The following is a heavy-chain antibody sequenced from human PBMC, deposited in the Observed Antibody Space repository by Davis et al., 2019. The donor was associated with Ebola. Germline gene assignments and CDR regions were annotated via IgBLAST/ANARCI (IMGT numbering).Heavy chain of an antibody. CDR1: GFTFNNFN. J-gene: IGHJ6*02. V-gene: IGHV3-21*01. D-gene: IGHD2-15*01. Sequence: PGGSLRLSCAASGFTFNNFNMNWVRRAPGKGLEWVASISIYSSHIFYADSVKGRFTISRDSAENSLYLQMDNLTPDDTALYYCARYCAGGSCYSSAFYNYGMDVWGQGTTVTVSS. CDR2: ISIYSSHI. CDR3: ARYCAGGSCYSSAFYNYGMDV.